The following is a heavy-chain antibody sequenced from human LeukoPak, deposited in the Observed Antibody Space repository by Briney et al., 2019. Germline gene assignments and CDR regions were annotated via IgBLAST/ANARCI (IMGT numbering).Heavy chain of an antibody. Sequence: SETLSLTCAVYGGSFSGYYWSWIRQPPGKGLEWIGEINHSGSTNYNPSLKSRVTISVDTSKNQFSLKLSSVTAADTAVYYCARGQWLPDYWGQGTLVTVSS. CDR1: GGSFSGYY. J-gene: IGHJ4*02. CDR2: INHSGST. D-gene: IGHD5-12*01. V-gene: IGHV4-34*01. CDR3: ARGQWLPDY.